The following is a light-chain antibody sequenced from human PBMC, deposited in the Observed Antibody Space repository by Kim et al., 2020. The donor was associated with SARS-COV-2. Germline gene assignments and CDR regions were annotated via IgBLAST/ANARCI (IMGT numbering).Light chain of an antibody. Sequence: ASVGDRLSITCRASQDISIYLALYQQKPGKVPNLLIYAASALQSGVPSRFSGSGSGTDFTLTISDLQPEDVATYFCQKYNSAPLTFGGGTKVDIK. V-gene: IGKV1-27*01. CDR2: AAS. CDR1: QDISIY. J-gene: IGKJ4*01. CDR3: QKYNSAPLT.